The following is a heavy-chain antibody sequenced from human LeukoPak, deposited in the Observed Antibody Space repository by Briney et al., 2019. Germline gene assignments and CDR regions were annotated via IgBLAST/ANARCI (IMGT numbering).Heavy chain of an antibody. D-gene: IGHD3-3*01. CDR3: ARTGGYDFWSGYYPYMYV. CDR1: GYTFSSYY. CDR2: INPRGGST. Sequence: ASVKVSCKASGYTFSSYYMHWVRQAPGQGLEWMGIINPRGGSTSYAQKFQGRVTMTRDTSTSTVYMELSSLRSEDTAVYYCARTGGYDFWSGYYPYMYVWGKGTTVTVSS. J-gene: IGHJ6*03. V-gene: IGHV1-46*03.